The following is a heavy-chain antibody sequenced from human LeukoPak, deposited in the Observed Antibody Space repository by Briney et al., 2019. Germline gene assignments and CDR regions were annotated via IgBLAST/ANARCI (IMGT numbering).Heavy chain of an antibody. J-gene: IGHJ4*02. D-gene: IGHD5-12*01. CDR1: GFTFSSYE. V-gene: IGHV3-48*03. CDR3: ARDFLRGYSGYEPGGFDY. CDR2: ISSSGSTI. Sequence: GGSLRLSCAASGFTFSSYEMNWVRQAPGKGLEWVSYISSSGSTIYYADSVKGRFTISRDNAKNSLYLQMNSLRAEDTAVYYCARDFLRGYSGYEPGGFDYWGQGTLVTVSS.